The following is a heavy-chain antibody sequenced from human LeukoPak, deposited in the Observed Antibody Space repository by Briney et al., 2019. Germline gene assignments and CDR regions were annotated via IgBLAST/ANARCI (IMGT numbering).Heavy chain of an antibody. CDR2: INCNGGGT. CDR1: GYTFTGYY. CDR3: ARDYGPYPGCSWFDP. D-gene: IGHD2-21*01. V-gene: IGHV1-2*06. Sequence: GASVKVSCRASGYTFTGYYMHWVRQAPGQGLEWMGRINCNGGGTSYAQKFQGRVTMTRDTSISTAYMELDRLTSDDTAVYYCARDYGPYPGCSWFDPWGQGTLVTVSS. J-gene: IGHJ5*02.